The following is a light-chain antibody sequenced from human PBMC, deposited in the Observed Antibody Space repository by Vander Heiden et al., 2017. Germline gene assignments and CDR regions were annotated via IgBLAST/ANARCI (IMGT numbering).Light chain of an antibody. Sequence: IPLTQSPSTLSASVGDRGTITCRASQSISSWLAWYQQKPGKAPKLLIYKASSLESGVPSRFSDSGSGTEFTLTISSLQPDDFATYYCQQYNSYLYTFGQGTKLEIK. CDR3: QQYNSYLYT. CDR2: KAS. V-gene: IGKV1-5*03. J-gene: IGKJ2*01. CDR1: QSISSW.